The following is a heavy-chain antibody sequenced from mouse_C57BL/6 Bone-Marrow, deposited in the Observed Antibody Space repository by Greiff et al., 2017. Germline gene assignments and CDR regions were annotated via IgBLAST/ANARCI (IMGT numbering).Heavy chain of an antibody. V-gene: IGHV1-55*01. CDR1: GYTFTSYW. CDR2: IYPTSGRT. D-gene: IGHD3-1*01. CDR3: ARSGALRRSVDY. Sequence: QVQLQQPGAELVKPGASVKMSCKASGYTFTSYWIPWVKQRPGQGLEWIGDIYPTSGRTNYNEKFKSKAILTVDTSSSTAYMQLSSLTSEDSAVFYCARSGALRRSVDYWGKGTTLTVSS. J-gene: IGHJ2*01.